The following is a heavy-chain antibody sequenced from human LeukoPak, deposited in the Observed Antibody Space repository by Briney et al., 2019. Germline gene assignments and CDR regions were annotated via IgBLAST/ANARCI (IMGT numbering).Heavy chain of an antibody. V-gene: IGHV3-30*02. CDR3: AKSRVVVITTGIDY. CDR2: IRYDGSNK. D-gene: IGHD3-22*01. J-gene: IGHJ4*02. CDR1: GFTFSSYG. Sequence: GGSLRLSCAASGFTFSSYGMHWVRQAPGKGLEWVAFIRYDGSNKYYADSVKGRFTISRDNSKNTLYLQMNSLRAEDTAVYYCAKSRVVVITTGIDYWGQGTLVTVSS.